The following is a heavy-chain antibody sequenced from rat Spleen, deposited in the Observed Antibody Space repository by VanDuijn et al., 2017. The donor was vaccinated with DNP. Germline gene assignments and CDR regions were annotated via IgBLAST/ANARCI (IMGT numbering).Heavy chain of an antibody. Sequence: EVQLVESGGGLVQPGRSLKLSCAASGFTFSDYYMAWVRQAPTKGLELVAYITYDGGYTYYGDPVKGRFTISRDNAKTTLSLQMNSLRSEDMATYFCARWYNSGYNFDYWGQGVMVTVSS. D-gene: IGHD4-3*01. CDR1: GFTFSDYY. CDR3: ARWYNSGYNFDY. J-gene: IGHJ2*01. CDR2: ITYDGGYT. V-gene: IGHV5-22*01.